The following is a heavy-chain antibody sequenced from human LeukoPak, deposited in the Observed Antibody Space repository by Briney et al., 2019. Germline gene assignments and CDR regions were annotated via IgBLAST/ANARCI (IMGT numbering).Heavy chain of an antibody. CDR1: GFTFSNYE. Sequence: TGGSLRLSCAASGFTFSNYEMNWVRQAPGKGLEWVSYISSSGSTIHYADSVKGRFTISRDNAKNSLYLQMNSLRDEDTAVYYCARGAEYFQHWGQGTLVTVSS. V-gene: IGHV3-48*03. CDR3: ARGAEYFQH. CDR2: ISSSGSTI. J-gene: IGHJ1*01.